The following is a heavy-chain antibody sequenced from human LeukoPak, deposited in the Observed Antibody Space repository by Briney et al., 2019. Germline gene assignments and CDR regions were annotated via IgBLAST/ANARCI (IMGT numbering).Heavy chain of an antibody. CDR3: AKWGGYGDYYFDY. D-gene: IGHD4-17*01. J-gene: IGHJ4*02. Sequence: GGSLRLSCAASGFIFSSYAMSWVRQAPGKGLEWVSGISSSGDSTYYADSVKGRFTISRDNSKNTLYLEMNRLRAEDTAVYYCAKWGGYGDYYFDYWGQGTLVTVSS. CDR2: ISSSGDST. CDR1: GFIFSSYA. V-gene: IGHV3-23*01.